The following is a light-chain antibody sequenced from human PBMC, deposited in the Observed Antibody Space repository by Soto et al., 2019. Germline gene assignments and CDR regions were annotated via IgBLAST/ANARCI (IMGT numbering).Light chain of an antibody. V-gene: IGLV2-14*03. Sequence: QSALTQPASVSGSPGQSITISCTGTSSDIGSYDYVSWYQQHPGKAPKLMIYDVSGRPSGVSNRFSGSKSGNTASLTISGLQAEDEADYYCSSFTSRTTRVFGTGTKLTV. CDR3: SSFTSRTTRV. CDR2: DVS. CDR1: SSDIGSYDY. J-gene: IGLJ1*01.